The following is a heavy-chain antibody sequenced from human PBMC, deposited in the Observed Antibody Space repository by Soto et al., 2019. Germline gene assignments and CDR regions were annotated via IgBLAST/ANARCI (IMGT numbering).Heavy chain of an antibody. Sequence: QVQLQESGPGLVKPSETLSLTCTVSGGSISSYYWSWIRQPPGKGLEWIGYIYYSGSTNYNPSLKSRVTISVDTSKNQFSLKLSSVTAADPAVYYCARGSGGGVIVIPIDYWGQGTLVTVSS. CDR3: ARGSGGGVIVIPIDY. D-gene: IGHD3-16*02. J-gene: IGHJ4*02. V-gene: IGHV4-59*01. CDR2: IYYSGST. CDR1: GGSISSYY.